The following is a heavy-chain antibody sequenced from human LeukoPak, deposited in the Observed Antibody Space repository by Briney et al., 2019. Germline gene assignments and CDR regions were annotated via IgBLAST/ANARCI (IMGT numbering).Heavy chain of an antibody. V-gene: IGHV1-46*01. Sequence: GASVKVSCKAFGYTFTGFWMHWVGQAPGQGPEWMGVISPSGGSTIYAQKFKGRVTLTREMSTSKEYLELSSLRSEATAVYYCARDNSVRDEAWWFNTWGQGNLVTVSS. CDR3: ARDNSVRDEAWWFNT. D-gene: IGHD5-24*01. CDR1: GYTFTGFW. CDR2: ISPSGGST. J-gene: IGHJ5*02.